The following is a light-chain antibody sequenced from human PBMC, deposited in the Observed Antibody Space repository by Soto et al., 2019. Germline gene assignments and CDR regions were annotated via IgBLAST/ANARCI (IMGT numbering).Light chain of an antibody. CDR3: GSITSSTTSV. CDR1: SNDVGVYNY. V-gene: IGLV2-14*01. CDR2: EVS. J-gene: IGLJ1*01. Sequence: QSVLTQPASVSGSPGQSITISCTGSSNDVGVYNYISWYQHHPGKAPKLMIYEVSNRPSGVSNRFSGSKSGNTASLTISGLQTEDEADYYCGSITSSTTSVFGTGTKVT.